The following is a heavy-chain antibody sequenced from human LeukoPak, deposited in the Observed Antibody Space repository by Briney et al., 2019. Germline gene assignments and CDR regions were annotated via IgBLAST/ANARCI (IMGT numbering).Heavy chain of an antibody. J-gene: IGHJ3*02. CDR1: GLTFRGYA. CDR3: ARVWTLLLYDSSGYGDAFDI. V-gene: IGHV3-30*14. Sequence: GGSLRLSRAPSGLTFRGYAMHGVRGAPGRGLGWGAVISYNVRNKNYADSLKGRLPIPRNNSTKTLYLQMNSLRAEDTAVYYCARVWTLLLYDSSGYGDAFDIWGQGTMVTVSS. D-gene: IGHD3-22*01. CDR2: ISYNVRNK.